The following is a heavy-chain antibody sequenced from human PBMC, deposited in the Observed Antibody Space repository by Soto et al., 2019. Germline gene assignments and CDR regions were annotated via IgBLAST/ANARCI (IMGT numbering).Heavy chain of an antibody. CDR1: GFTFSSYG. CDR2: ISYDGSNK. D-gene: IGHD2-15*01. J-gene: IGHJ3*01. CDR3: AAEIVVVVAAPKRNDAFDL. V-gene: IGHV3-30*03. Sequence: QVQLVESGGGVVQPGRSLRLSCAASGFTFSSYGMHWVRQAPGKGLEWVAVISYDGSNKYYADSVKGRFTISRDNSKNSLYLEMNSLRAEDTAVYYRAAEIVVVVAAPKRNDAFDLWGQGTMVTVS.